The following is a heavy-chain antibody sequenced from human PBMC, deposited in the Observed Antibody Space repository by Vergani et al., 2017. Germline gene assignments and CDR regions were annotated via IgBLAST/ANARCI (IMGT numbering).Heavy chain of an antibody. CDR1: GGSISSSSYY. CDR3: ARHGYSSSWYGLYGMDV. CDR2: IYYSGST. D-gene: IGHD6-13*01. Sequence: QLQQQESGPGLVKPSETLSLTCTVSGGSISSSSYYWGWIRQPPGKGLEWIGSIYYSGSTYYNPSLKSRVTISVDTSKNQFSLKLSSVTAADTAVYYCARHGYSSSWYGLYGMDVWGQGTTVTVSS. V-gene: IGHV4-39*01. J-gene: IGHJ6*02.